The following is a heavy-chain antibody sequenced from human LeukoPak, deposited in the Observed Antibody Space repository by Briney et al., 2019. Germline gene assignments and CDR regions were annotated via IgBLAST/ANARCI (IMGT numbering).Heavy chain of an antibody. D-gene: IGHD3-10*01. V-gene: IGHV4-39*07. CDR2: IYYSGST. Sequence: PSETLSLTCTVSGGSISSSSYYWGWIRQPPGKGLEWIGSIYYSGSTYYNPSLKSRVTISVDTSKNQFSLKLSSVTAADTAVYYCARGGYYGSGNDFRFDLWGQGTLVTVSS. J-gene: IGHJ5*02. CDR3: ARGGYYGSGNDFRFDL. CDR1: GGSISSSSYY.